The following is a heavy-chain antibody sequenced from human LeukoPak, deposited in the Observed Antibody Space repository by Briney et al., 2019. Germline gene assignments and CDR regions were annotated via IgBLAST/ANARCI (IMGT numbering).Heavy chain of an antibody. CDR2: ISYDGSNK. V-gene: IGHV3-30-3*01. J-gene: IGHJ4*02. CDR3: AREWLRSYYFDY. CDR1: GFTFSSYA. Sequence: GGSLRLSCAASGFTFSSYAMHWVRQAPGKGLEWVAVISYDGSNKYYADSVKGRFTISRDNSKNTLYLQMNSLRAEDTAVYYCAREWLRSYYFDYWGQGTLVTVSS. D-gene: IGHD5-12*01.